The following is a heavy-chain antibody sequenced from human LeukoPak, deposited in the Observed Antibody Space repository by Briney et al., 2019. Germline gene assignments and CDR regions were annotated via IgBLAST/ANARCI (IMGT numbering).Heavy chain of an antibody. CDR3: ARDYSKYSSSSTPDY. V-gene: IGHV3-33*01. CDR2: IWYDGSNK. D-gene: IGHD6-13*01. J-gene: IGHJ4*02. Sequence: GRSLRLSCAASGFTFSSYGMHWVRQAPGKGLEWVAVIWYDGSNKYCADSVKGRFTISRDNSKNTLYLQMNSLRAEDTAVYYCARDYSKYSSSSTPDYWGQGTLVTVSS. CDR1: GFTFSSYG.